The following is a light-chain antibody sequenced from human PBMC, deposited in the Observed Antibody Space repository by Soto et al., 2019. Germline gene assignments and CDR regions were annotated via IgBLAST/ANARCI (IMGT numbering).Light chain of an antibody. V-gene: IGLV2-14*01. CDR1: SSDVGDYNY. CDR3: SSYTSSSVV. CDR2: EVR. J-gene: IGLJ2*01. Sequence: QSALTQPASVSGSPGQSITISCTRISSDVGDYNYVSWYQLHPGKVPKLMIYEVRYRPSGISNRFSGSKSGNTASLTISGLQAEDEADYYCSSYTSSSVVFGGGTKLTVL.